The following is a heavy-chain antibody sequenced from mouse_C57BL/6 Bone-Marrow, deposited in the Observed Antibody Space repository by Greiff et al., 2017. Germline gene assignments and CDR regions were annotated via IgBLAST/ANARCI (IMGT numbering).Heavy chain of an antibody. CDR3: ARVGIAY. CDR1: GYTFTSYW. CDR2: IQSNSGST. Sequence: VQLQQSGAELVKPGASVKLSRKVSGYTFTSYWMHGVKQRSGQGLEWIGMIQSNSGSTNYNEKFKSKVTLTVDKSSSTAYMQLSSLTSEDSAVYYCARVGIAYWGQGTLVTVSA. J-gene: IGHJ3*01. V-gene: IGHV1-64*01.